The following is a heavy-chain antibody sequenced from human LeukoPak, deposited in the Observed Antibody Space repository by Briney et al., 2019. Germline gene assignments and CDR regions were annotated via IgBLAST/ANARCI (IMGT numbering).Heavy chain of an antibody. J-gene: IGHJ4*02. Sequence: PGGSLRLSCAASGFTFSSYSMNWVRQAPGKGLEWVSYISSSSSTIYYADSVKGRFTISRDNSKNTLYLQMGSLRAEDMAVYYCARLVATINGGWDDYWGQGTLVTVSS. V-gene: IGHV3-48*01. CDR2: ISSSSSTI. CDR3: ARLVATINGGWDDY. D-gene: IGHD5-12*01. CDR1: GFTFSSYS.